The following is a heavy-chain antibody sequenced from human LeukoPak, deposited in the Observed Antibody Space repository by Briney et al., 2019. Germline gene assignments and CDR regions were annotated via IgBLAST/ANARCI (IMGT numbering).Heavy chain of an antibody. CDR3: ASAALEWLSLDY. CDR2: INHSGST. J-gene: IGHJ4*02. D-gene: IGHD3-3*01. CDR1: GGSISSSSYY. V-gene: IGHV4-39*07. Sequence: SETLSLTCTVSGGSISSSSYYWGWIRQPPGKGLEWIGEINHSGSTNYNPSLKSRVTISVDTSKNQFSLKLSSVTAADTAVYYCASAALEWLSLDYWGQGTLVTVSS.